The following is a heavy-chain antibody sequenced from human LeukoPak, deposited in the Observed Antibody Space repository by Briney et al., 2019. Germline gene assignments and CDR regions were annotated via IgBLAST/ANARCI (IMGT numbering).Heavy chain of an antibody. CDR1: GYSISSGYY. J-gene: IGHJ5*02. D-gene: IGHD3-3*01. CDR2: IYHSGST. CDR3: ARQGTFGNYDFWSGYSIDP. V-gene: IGHV4-38-2*02. Sequence: SETLSLTCTVSGYSISSGYYWGWIRQPPGKGLEWIGSIYHSGSTYYNPSLKSRVTISVDTSKNQFSLKLSSVTAADTAVYYCARQGTFGNYDFWSGYSIDPWGQGTLVTVSS.